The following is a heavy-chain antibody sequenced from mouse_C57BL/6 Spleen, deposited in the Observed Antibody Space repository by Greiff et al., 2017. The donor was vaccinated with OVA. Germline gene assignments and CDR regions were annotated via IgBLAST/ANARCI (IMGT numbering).Heavy chain of an antibody. CDR2: IRNKANGYTT. CDR1: GFTFTDYY. J-gene: IGHJ1*03. V-gene: IGHV7-3*01. CDR3: ARYYYGSSYAWYFDV. D-gene: IGHD1-1*01. Sequence: EVQVVESGGGLVQPGGSLSLSCAASGFTFTDYYMSLVRQPPGKALEWLGFIRNKANGYTTEYSASVKGRFTISRDNSQSILYLQMNALRAEDSATYYCARYYYGSSYAWYFDVWGTGTTVTVSS.